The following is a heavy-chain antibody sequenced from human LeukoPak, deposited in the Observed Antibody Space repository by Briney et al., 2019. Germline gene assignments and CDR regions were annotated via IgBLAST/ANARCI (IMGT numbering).Heavy chain of an antibody. CDR1: GFTFSSYW. V-gene: IGHV3-7*03. CDR2: IKQDGSEK. CDR3: AREEDDYGDYVGDYFDY. D-gene: IGHD4-17*01. Sequence: GGSLRLPCAASGFTFSSYWMSWVRQAPGKGLEWVANIKQDGSEKYYVDSVKGRFTISRDNAKNSLYLQMNSLRAEDTAVYYCAREEDDYGDYVGDYFDYWGQGTLVTVSS. J-gene: IGHJ4*02.